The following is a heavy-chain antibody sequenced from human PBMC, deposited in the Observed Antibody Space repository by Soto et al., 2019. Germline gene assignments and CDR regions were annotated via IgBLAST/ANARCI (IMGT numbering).Heavy chain of an antibody. CDR2: MNPNSGNT. Sequence: QVQLVQSGAEVKKPGASVKVSCKASGYTFTSYDINWVRQATGQGLEWMGWMNPNSGNTGYAQKFQGRVTMTRNTSISTAYMELSSLRSEDTAVYYCARGRTVRYCSGGSCDQLIEFFDYWGQGTLVTVSS. CDR1: GYTFTSYD. D-gene: IGHD2-15*01. J-gene: IGHJ4*02. V-gene: IGHV1-8*01. CDR3: ARGRTVRYCSGGSCDQLIEFFDY.